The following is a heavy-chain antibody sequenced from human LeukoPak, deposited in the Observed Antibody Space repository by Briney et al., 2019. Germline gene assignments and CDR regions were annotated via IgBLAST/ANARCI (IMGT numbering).Heavy chain of an antibody. CDR3: ARGAHNFDTNGHYAMFEY. Sequence: ASVKVSCKASGYSFTGYYMHWVRQAPGQGLEWMGWINPDSGGTNSAQRFQGSVTMTRDTSISTVYMELSSLRSDDTAVYYCARGAHNFDTNGHYAMFEYWGQGTLVTVSS. D-gene: IGHD2-8*01. CDR2: INPDSGGT. V-gene: IGHV1-2*02. CDR1: GYSFTGYY. J-gene: IGHJ4*02.